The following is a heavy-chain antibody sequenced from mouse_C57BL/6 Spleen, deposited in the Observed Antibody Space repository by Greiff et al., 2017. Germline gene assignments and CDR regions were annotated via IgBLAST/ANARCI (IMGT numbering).Heavy chain of an antibody. Sequence: QVQLQQPGAELVMPGASVKLSCKASGYTFTSYWMHWVKQRPGQGLEWIGEIDPSDSYTNYNQKFKGKSTLTVDKSSSTAYMQLSSLTSEDSAVYYCAKGYDGSSYDYFDYWGQGTTLTVSS. CDR2: IDPSDSYT. D-gene: IGHD1-1*01. J-gene: IGHJ2*01. CDR1: GYTFTSYW. CDR3: AKGYDGSSYDYFDY. V-gene: IGHV1-69*01.